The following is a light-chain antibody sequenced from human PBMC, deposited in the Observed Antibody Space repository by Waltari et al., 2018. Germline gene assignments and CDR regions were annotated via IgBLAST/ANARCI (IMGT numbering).Light chain of an antibody. J-gene: IGKJ2*01. Sequence: EIVLTQSPGTLSLSPGERATLSCRASQSVGSSYLAWYQQKPGQAPRLLIYGASRRATGIPDRFSGSGFGTDFTLTISRLEPEDFAVYYCQQYGSSYAFGQGTKLEIK. V-gene: IGKV3-20*01. CDR2: GAS. CDR1: QSVGSSY. CDR3: QQYGSSYA.